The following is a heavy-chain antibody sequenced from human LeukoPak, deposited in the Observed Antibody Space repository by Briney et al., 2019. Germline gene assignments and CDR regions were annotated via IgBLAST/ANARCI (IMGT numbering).Heavy chain of an antibody. D-gene: IGHD3-22*01. Sequence: SGTPLHISTVSSGSTFTSRCICGVIHQPPTKGLEWVGSFYCIWDTYYNPSLKSRLTISADTSKNTFSLQLSSVSAADTALYYWAGDESRSFDYWGQGTLVTVSS. V-gene: IGHV4-39*02. CDR3: AGDESRSFDY. CDR2: FYCIWDT. J-gene: IGHJ4*02. CDR1: SGSTFTSRCI.